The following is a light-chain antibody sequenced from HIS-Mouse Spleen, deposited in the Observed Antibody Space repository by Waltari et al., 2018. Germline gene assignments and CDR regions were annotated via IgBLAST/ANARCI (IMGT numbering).Light chain of an antibody. CDR3: QQRSNWPPT. Sequence: IVLTQSPATLSLSPGERATLPCRASQSVSSYLAWYQQKPGQAPRLLIYDASNRATGIPARFSGSGSGTEFTLTISSLEPEDFAVYYCQQRSNWPPTFGQGTKVEIK. J-gene: IGKJ1*01. CDR1: QSVSSY. CDR2: DAS. V-gene: IGKV3-11*01.